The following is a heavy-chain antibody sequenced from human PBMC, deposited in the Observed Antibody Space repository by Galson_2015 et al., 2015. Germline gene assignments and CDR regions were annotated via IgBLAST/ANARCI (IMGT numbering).Heavy chain of an antibody. CDR2: TYYRSKWYN. D-gene: IGHD2-15*01. CDR3: ARELGSNFYYYYMDV. J-gene: IGHJ6*03. CDR1: GDSVSTNSAA. Sequence: CAISGDSVSTNSAAWNWIRQSPSRGLEWLGRTYYRSKWYNDYAVSVKSRITINPDTSKNQFPLQLNSVTPEDTAVYYCARELGSNFYYYYMDVWGKGTTVTVSS. V-gene: IGHV6-1*01.